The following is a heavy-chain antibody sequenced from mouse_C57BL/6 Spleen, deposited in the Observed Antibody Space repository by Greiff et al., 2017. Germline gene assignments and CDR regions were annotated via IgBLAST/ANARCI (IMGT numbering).Heavy chain of an antibody. Sequence: QVQLQQSGPELVKPGASVKISCKASGYAFSSSWLNWVKQRPGKGLEWIGRIYPGDGDTNYNGMFKGKATLTADKSSSTAYMQLSSLTSEDSAVYFCARAILYFDYWGQGTTLTVSS. V-gene: IGHV1-82*01. J-gene: IGHJ2*01. CDR2: IYPGDGDT. CDR1: GYAFSSSW. CDR3: ARAILYFDY.